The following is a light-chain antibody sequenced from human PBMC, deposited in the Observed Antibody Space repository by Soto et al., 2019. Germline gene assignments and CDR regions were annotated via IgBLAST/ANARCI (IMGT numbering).Light chain of an antibody. CDR2: DVS. J-gene: IGLJ1*01. V-gene: IGLV2-14*01. CDR1: SSDVGGYNY. CDR3: RSYTSSSTLYV. Sequence: QSALTQPASVSGAPGQSITISCTGTSSDVGGYNYVSWYQQHPGKAPKLMIYDVSNRPSGVSNRFSGSKSGNTASLTISGLHAEDEAAYYCRSYTSSSTLYVFGTGTKVTVL.